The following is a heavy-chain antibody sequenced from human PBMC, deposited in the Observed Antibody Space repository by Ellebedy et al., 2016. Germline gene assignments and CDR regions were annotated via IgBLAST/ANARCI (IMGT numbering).Heavy chain of an antibody. V-gene: IGHV3-23*01. Sequence: GGSLRLSCTASGFTFNNNWMNWVRQAPGKGLEWVSSISALGGRTYYADSVKGRFTISRDNSKTTLFLELNSLKVEDAALYYCAKDVTTVTINYFESWGQGTRVTVSS. J-gene: IGHJ4*02. CDR2: ISALGGRT. CDR1: GFTFNNNW. CDR3: AKDVTTVTINYFES. D-gene: IGHD4-17*01.